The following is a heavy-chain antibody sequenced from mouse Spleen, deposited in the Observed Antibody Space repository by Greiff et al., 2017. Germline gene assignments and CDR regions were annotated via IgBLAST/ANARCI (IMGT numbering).Heavy chain of an antibody. CDR3: TTRGAFAY. Sequence: EVQLQQSGAELVRPGASVKLSCTASGFNIKDDYMHWMKQRPEQGLEWIGWIDPENGDTEYASKFQGKATITADTSSNTAYLQLSSLTSEDTAVYYCTTRGAFAYWGQGTLVTVSA. CDR1: GFNIKDDY. CDR2: IDPENGDT. J-gene: IGHJ3*01. D-gene: IGHD3-1*01. V-gene: IGHV14-4*01.